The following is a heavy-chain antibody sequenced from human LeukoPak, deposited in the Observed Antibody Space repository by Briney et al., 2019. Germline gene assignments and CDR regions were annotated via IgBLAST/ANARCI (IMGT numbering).Heavy chain of an antibody. CDR1: GYTFTSYA. J-gene: IGHJ4*02. CDR2: ISAYNGNT. D-gene: IGHD3-22*01. Sequence: ASVKVSCKASGYTFTSYAMHWVRQAPGQRLEWMGWISAYNGNTNYAQKLQGRVTMTTDTSTSTAYMELRSLRSDDTAVYYCARVRNDYYDSSGYNPPFDYWGQGTLVTVSS. CDR3: ARVRNDYYDSSGYNPPFDY. V-gene: IGHV1-18*01.